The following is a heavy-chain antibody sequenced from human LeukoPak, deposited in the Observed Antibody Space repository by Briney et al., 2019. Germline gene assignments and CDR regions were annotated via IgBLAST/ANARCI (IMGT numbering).Heavy chain of an antibody. J-gene: IGHJ6*03. Sequence: GGSLRLSCAASGFTFSGSAMHWVRQASGKGLEWVGRIRSKANSYATAYAASVKGRFTISRDDSKNTAYLQMNSLKTEDTAVYYCTMYSGSYPPGYYYMDVWGKGTTVTVSS. CDR1: GFTFSGSA. CDR2: IRSKANSYAT. V-gene: IGHV3-73*01. D-gene: IGHD1-26*01. CDR3: TMYSGSYPPGYYYMDV.